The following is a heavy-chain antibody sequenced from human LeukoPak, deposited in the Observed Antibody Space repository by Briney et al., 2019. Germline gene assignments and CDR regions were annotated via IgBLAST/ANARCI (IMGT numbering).Heavy chain of an antibody. CDR1: GDSVSSDSYY. CDR3: ARGKYSSSDAFDI. J-gene: IGHJ3*02. D-gene: IGHD6-6*01. V-gene: IGHV4-61*01. Sequence: SETLSLTCSVSGDSVSSDSYYWSWIRQPPGRGLEWIGYAYNSGSTNYNPSLKSRITISVETSKNQFSLKLNSVTAADTAVYYCARGKYSSSDAFDIWGQGTMVTVSS. CDR2: AYNSGST.